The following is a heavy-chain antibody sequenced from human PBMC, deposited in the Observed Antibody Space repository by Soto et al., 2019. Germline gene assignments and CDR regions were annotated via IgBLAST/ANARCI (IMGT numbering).Heavy chain of an antibody. CDR1: GGSISDYY. CDR2: IDHSGTT. V-gene: IGHV4-34*01. Sequence: SETLSLTCAVYGGSISDYYWSWIRQPPGKGLEWIGEIDHSGTTNYNPSLKSRATISVDTSKKQFSLKLSSVTAADTAAYYCAREVYVWGSYRYAHDAFDIWGRGTVVTVSS. CDR3: AREVYVWGSYRYAHDAFDI. J-gene: IGHJ3*02. D-gene: IGHD3-16*02.